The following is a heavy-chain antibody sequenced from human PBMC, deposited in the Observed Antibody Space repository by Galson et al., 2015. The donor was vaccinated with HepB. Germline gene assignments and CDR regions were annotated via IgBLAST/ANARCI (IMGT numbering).Heavy chain of an antibody. CDR3: ARRYCSSITCNRPSKYYGMDV. D-gene: IGHD2-2*02. CDR1: GYTFTNYG. V-gene: IGHV1-18*01. J-gene: IGHJ6*02. Sequence: SVKVSCKASGYTFTNYGITWVRQAPGQGLEWMGWISPYNGNTNYAQRLQGRVTMTTDTSTSTAYMELGRLRSDDTAVFYCARRYCSSITCNRPSKYYGMDVWGQGTTVTVSS. CDR2: ISPYNGNT.